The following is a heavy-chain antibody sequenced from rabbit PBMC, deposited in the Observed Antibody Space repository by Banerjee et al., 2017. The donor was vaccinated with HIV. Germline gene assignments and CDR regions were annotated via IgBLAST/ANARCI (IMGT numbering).Heavy chain of an antibody. CDR1: GFSFSSSHW. D-gene: IGHD4-1*01. CDR3: ARDLAGVIGWNFGL. CDR2: IYVGSSGST. J-gene: IGHJ6*01. Sequence: QSLEESGGDLVKPGASLTLTCKASGFSFSSSHWMCWVRQAPGKGLEWIGCIYVGSSGSTYYASWAKGRFTISKTSSTTVTLQMTSLTAADTATYFCARDLAGVIGWNFGLWGPGTLVTVS. V-gene: IGHV1S40*01.